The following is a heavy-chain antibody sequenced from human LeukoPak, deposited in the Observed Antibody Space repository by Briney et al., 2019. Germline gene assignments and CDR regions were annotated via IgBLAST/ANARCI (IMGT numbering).Heavy chain of an antibody. CDR2: ISGSGGST. Sequence: GGSLRLSCAASGFTFSSYAMSWVRQAPGKGLEWVSAISGSGGSTYYADSVKGRFTISRDNSKNTLYLQMNSLRAEDTAVYCCARQALRFLEWSEITYGMDVWGQGTTVTVSS. V-gene: IGHV3-23*01. J-gene: IGHJ6*02. CDR3: ARQALRFLEWSEITYGMDV. D-gene: IGHD3-3*01. CDR1: GFTFSSYA.